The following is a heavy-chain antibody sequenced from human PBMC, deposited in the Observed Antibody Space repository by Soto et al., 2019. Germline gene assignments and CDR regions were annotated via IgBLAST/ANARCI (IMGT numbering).Heavy chain of an antibody. CDR3: ARGGLALHNPIDY. CDR1: GFTFSSYA. J-gene: IGHJ4*02. D-gene: IGHD1-20*01. Sequence: QVQLVESGGGVVQPGRSLRLSCAASGFTFSSYAMHWVRQAPGKGLEWVAVISYDGSNKYYADSVKGRFTISRDNSKNTLYLQKNSLRAEDTAVYYCARGGLALHNPIDYWGQGTLVTVSS. CDR2: ISYDGSNK. V-gene: IGHV3-30-3*01.